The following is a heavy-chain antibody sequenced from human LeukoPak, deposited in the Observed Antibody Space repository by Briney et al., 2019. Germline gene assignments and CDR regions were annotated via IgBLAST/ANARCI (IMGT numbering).Heavy chain of an antibody. CDR1: GFTFSSYA. V-gene: IGHV3-23*01. CDR2: ISGSGGST. D-gene: IGHD1-26*01. Sequence: GSLRLSCAASGFTFSSYAMSWVRQAPGKGLEWVSAISGSGGSTYYADSVKGRFTISRDNSKNTLYLQLNSLRAEDTAVYYCAKMSGSYSFPYYFDYWGQGTLVTVSS. J-gene: IGHJ4*02. CDR3: AKMSGSYSFPYYFDY.